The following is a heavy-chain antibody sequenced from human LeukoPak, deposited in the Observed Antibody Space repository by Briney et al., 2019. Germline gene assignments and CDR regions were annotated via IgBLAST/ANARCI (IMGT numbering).Heavy chain of an antibody. J-gene: IGHJ2*01. Sequence: GGSLRLSCAASGFTFSSYAMSWVRQAPGKGLEWVSTISGGGGSTYYADSVKGRFTISRDNSKNTLYLQMNSLRAEDTAVYYCARDSTGYWYFDLWGRGTLVSVSS. CDR1: GFTFSSYA. D-gene: IGHD3-3*02. CDR3: ARDSTGYWYFDL. CDR2: ISGGGGST. V-gene: IGHV3-23*01.